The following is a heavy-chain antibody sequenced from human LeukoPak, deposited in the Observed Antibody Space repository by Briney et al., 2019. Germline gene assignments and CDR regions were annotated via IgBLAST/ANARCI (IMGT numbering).Heavy chain of an antibody. D-gene: IGHD2-2*01. J-gene: IGHJ4*02. CDR1: GFTFSNYD. CDR3: AKQGYCGSTSCPLQFDY. V-gene: IGHV3-23*01. CDR2: IVASGGNT. Sequence: GGSLRLSCAGSGFTFSNYDMSWVRQAPGKGLEWVSAIVASGGNTYYADSVKGRFTISRDNSKNTLSLHMNSLRVDDTAVYYCAKQGYCGSTSCPLQFDYWGQGALVTVSS.